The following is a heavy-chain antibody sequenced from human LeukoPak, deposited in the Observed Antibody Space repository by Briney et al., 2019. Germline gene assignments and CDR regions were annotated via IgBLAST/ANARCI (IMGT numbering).Heavy chain of an antibody. J-gene: IGHJ6*02. Sequence: ASVKVSCKASGYTFTGYYMHWVRQAPGQGLEWMGWINPNSGGTNYAQKFLGRVTMTRDTSISTAYMELSRLRSDDTAVYYCARDLRITIFGVPMVYYGMDVWGQGTTVTVSS. CDR3: ARDLRITIFGVPMVYYGMDV. CDR2: INPNSGGT. V-gene: IGHV1-2*02. D-gene: IGHD3-3*01. CDR1: GYTFTGYY.